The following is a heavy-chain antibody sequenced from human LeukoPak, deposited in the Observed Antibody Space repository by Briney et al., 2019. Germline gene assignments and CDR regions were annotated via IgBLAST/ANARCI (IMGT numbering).Heavy chain of an antibody. CDR2: ISGSGGST. V-gene: IGHV3-23*01. CDR3: AKDFDALDI. J-gene: IGHJ3*02. CDR1: GFTFSSYG. Sequence: PGGSLRLSCAASGFTFSSYGMSWVRQAPGKGLEWVSAISGSGGSTYYADSVKGRFTISRDNSKNTLYLQMSSLRVEDTAVYYCAKDFDALDIWGQGTMVTVSS.